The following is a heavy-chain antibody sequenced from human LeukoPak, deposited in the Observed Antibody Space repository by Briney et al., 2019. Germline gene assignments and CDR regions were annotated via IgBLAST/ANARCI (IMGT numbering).Heavy chain of an antibody. CDR1: GFIFSGYA. D-gene: IGHD1-1*01. Sequence: GGSLRLSCAASGFIFSGYAMTWVRQAPGKGLEWVSTISGGGGTTYYADSVRGRFTISRDNSGNTLYLQMNSLRAEDTAVYYCAKDWKTWNQEFDAWGQGTLVTVSS. CDR3: AKDWKTWNQEFDA. CDR2: ISGGGGTT. V-gene: IGHV3-23*01. J-gene: IGHJ5*02.